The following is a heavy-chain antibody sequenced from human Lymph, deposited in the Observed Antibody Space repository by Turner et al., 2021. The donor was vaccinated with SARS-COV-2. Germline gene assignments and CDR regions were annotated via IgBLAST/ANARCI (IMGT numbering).Heavy chain of an antibody. CDR1: VFTVSYNY. D-gene: IGHD3-3*01. J-gene: IGHJ6*02. Sequence: EVQLVESGGGLIQPGGSLSLSCAASVFTVSYNYMTGVRQAPGKGLKWVSVIYSGGSTYYADSVKGRFTISRDSSKNTLYLQMNSLRAEDTAVYDCARDLMEVGGMDVWGQGTTVTVSS. CDR3: ARDLMEVGGMDV. V-gene: IGHV3-53*01. CDR2: IYSGGST.